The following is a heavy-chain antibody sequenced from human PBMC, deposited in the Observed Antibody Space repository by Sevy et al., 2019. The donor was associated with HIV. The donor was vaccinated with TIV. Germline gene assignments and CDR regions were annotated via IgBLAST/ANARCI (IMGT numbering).Heavy chain of an antibody. V-gene: IGHV3-21*01. D-gene: IGHD2-15*01. J-gene: IGHJ4*02. CDR3: AGGERWYDIDY. Sequence: GGSLRLSCEASGFTFRSFDMSWARQAPGKGLEWVSSISSYSNNIYYADSVKGRFTVSRDNAKNSLFLQMDSLGAEDTGVDFCAGGERWYDIDYWGQGTLVTVSS. CDR1: GFTFRSFD. CDR2: ISSYSNNI.